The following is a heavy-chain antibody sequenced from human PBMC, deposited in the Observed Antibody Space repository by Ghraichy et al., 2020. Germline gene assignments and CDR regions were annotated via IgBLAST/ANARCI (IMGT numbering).Heavy chain of an antibody. Sequence: SETLSLTCTVSGGSISSSSYYWGWIRQPPGKGLEWIGSIYYSGSTYYNPSLKSRVTISVDTSKNQFSLKLSSVTAADTAVYYCAGGRPVVAATFWGQGTLVTVSS. D-gene: IGHD2-15*01. V-gene: IGHV4-39*01. CDR3: AGGRPVVAATF. CDR2: IYYSGST. J-gene: IGHJ4*02. CDR1: GGSISSSSYY.